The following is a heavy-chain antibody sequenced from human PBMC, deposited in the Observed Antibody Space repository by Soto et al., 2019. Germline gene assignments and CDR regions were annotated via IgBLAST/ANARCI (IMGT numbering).Heavy chain of an antibody. J-gene: IGHJ6*02. V-gene: IGHV4-34*01. CDR3: ARLIEDTDAMAVLRAWGYYYYGMDV. CDR1: GGSFSGYY. D-gene: IGHD2-2*01. CDR2: IDHRVST. Sequence: QVQLQQWGAGLLKPSETLSLTCAVYGGSFSGYYWSWIRQPPGKGLEWIGQIDHRVSTMYNPSLKSRVTISVDTSKNQFSLKLSSVTAADTAVFYCARLIEDTDAMAVLRAWGYYYYGMDVWGQGTTVTVSS.